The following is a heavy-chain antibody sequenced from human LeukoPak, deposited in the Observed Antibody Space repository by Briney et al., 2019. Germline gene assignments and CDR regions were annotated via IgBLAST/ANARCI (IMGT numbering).Heavy chain of an antibody. D-gene: IGHD2-2*01. V-gene: IGHV4-39*01. CDR1: GGSISSSSYY. J-gene: IGHJ6*02. CDR2: IYYSGST. CDR3: ARLTDCSSTSCCYYYYGMDV. Sequence: SETLSLTCTVSGGSISSSSYYWGWIRQPPGKGLGWIGSIYYSGSTYYNPSLKSRVTISVDTSKNQFSLKLSSVTAADTAVYYCARLTDCSSTSCCYYYYGMDVWGQGTTVTVSS.